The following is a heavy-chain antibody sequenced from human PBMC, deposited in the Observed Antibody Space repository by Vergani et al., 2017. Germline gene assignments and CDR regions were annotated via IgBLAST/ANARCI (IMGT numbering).Heavy chain of an antibody. CDR3: AKDDFFDY. Sequence: EVQLLESGGGLVQPGGSLRLPCAASGLTFSSYAMNWVRQAPGKGLEWVSAISGSGGSKYYADSVKGRFTISRDNSKNTLYRQMNSLRAEDTAVYYCAKDDFFDYWGQGTLVIVSS. CDR2: ISGSGGSK. J-gene: IGHJ4*02. V-gene: IGHV3-23*01. CDR1: GLTFSSYA.